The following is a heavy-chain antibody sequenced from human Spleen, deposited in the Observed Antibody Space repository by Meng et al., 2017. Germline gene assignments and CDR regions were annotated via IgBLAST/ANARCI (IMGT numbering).Heavy chain of an antibody. V-gene: IGHV3-7*01. CDR3: ARDSHFDFDY. Sequence: GESLKISCGASGFTFNTYWMNWVRQAPGKGLEWVANIRHDMSEQYYADSVKGRFTISRDNAKNSLYLQMNSLRAEDTAVYYCARDSHFDFDYWGQGTLVTVSS. D-gene: IGHD3-3*02. CDR1: GFTFNTYW. J-gene: IGHJ4*02. CDR2: IRHDMSEQ.